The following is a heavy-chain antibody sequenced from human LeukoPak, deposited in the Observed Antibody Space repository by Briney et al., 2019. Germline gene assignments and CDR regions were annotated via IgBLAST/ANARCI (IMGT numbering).Heavy chain of an antibody. CDR3: AKGGKDSTGYYSFDA. J-gene: IGHJ4*01. CDR2: IRTDGRGT. Sequence: PGGSLRLSCVASGFSFSTYPMTWVRQAPGKGLEWVSSIRTDGRGTYGESARGRFTISRDNSTSTLYLYMNSLKVEDTALYFCAKGGKDSTGYYSFDAWGHGILVTVSS. D-gene: IGHD3-9*01. CDR1: GFSFSTYP. V-gene: IGHV3-23*01.